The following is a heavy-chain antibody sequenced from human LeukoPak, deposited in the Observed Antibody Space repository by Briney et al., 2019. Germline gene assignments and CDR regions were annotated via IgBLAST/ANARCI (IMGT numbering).Heavy chain of an antibody. V-gene: IGHV4-34*01. D-gene: IGHD5-18*01. CDR3: ARGSARGGY. CDR2: INHSGST. Sequence: SETLSLTCTVSGGSISSYYWSWIRQPPGKGLEWIGEINHSGSTNYNPSLKSRVTISVDTSKNQFSLKLSSVTAADTAVYYCARGSARGGYWGQGTLVTVSS. CDR1: GGSISSYY. J-gene: IGHJ4*02.